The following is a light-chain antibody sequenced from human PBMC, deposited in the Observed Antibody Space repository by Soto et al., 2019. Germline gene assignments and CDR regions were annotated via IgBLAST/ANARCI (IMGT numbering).Light chain of an antibody. CDR2: GAS. J-gene: IGKJ4*01. V-gene: IGKV3-20*01. CDR1: QSVSSNS. Sequence: EIVLTQSPGTLSVSPGERATLSCRASQSVSSNSLAWYQQKPGQAPRLLIYGASSRATGVPDRFGASGSGTEFTLTISRLEPEDFAVYFCHQYGSSPQAFGGGSKVEIK. CDR3: HQYGSSPQA.